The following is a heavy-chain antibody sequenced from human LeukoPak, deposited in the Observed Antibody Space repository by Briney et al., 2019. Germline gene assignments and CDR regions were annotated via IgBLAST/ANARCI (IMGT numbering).Heavy chain of an antibody. D-gene: IGHD2-21*02. Sequence: GGSLRLSCAASGFTVSSNYVSWVRQAPGKGLEWVSVIYSGGSTYYADSVKGRFTISRDNSKNTLYLQMNSLRAEDTAVYYCARVKVVVTAMPFDXXXQGTLXTVSS. J-gene: IGHJ4*02. V-gene: IGHV3-53*01. CDR2: IYSGGST. CDR3: ARVKVVVTAMPFDX. CDR1: GFTVSSNY.